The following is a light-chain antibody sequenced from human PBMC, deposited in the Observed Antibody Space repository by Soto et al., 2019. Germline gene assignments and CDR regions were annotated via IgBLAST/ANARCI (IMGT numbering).Light chain of an antibody. CDR3: QHYITSLTT. CDR2: GAS. V-gene: IGKV3-20*01. CDR1: RSVNNNY. Sequence: EIVLTPSPGTLSLSPGERATLSCRASRSVNNNYLAWYQQKPGQAPRLLIFGASSRATGIPDRFIGSGSGTDFTLTISRLEPEDFAVYYCQHYITSLTTFGQGTRW. J-gene: IGKJ1*01.